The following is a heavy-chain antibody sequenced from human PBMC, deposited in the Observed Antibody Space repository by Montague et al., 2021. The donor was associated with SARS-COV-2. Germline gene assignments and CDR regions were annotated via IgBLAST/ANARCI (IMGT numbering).Heavy chain of an antibody. CDR1: GVSISGYTYF. J-gene: IGHJ5*02. Sequence: SETLSLTCTVSGVSISGYTYFWGWIRQPPGKGLEWIASVYYSGSTCYXPSLKSRVTISVDTSKNQSSLQVGSVTAADSAIYYCARHRVASGWNYFDPWGRGTLVTVSS. D-gene: IGHD1-7*01. V-gene: IGHV4-39*01. CDR2: VYYSGST. CDR3: ARHRVASGWNYFDP.